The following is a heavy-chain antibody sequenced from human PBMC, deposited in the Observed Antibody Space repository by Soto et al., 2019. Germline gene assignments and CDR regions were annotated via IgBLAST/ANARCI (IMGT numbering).Heavy chain of an antibody. J-gene: IGHJ1*01. CDR3: AKVSGTKECSGGSCYSSYFQH. CDR1: GFTFSRYG. D-gene: IGHD2-15*01. CDR2: MSFDGSKK. Sequence: ESGGGVVQPGRSLRLSCAASGFTFSRYGMHWVRQAPGKGLEWVAVMSFDGSKKYYADSVKGRFTISRDNSKNTLYLQMNSLRAEDTAVYYCAKVSGTKECSGGSCYSSYFQHWGQGTLVTVSS. V-gene: IGHV3-30*18.